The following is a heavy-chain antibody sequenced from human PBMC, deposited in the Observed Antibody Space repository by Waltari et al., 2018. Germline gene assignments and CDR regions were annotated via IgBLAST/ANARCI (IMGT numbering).Heavy chain of an antibody. V-gene: IGHV4-59*01. CDR2: IYYSGST. J-gene: IGHJ4*02. CDR3: ARITTIYFDY. CDR1: GGSISSYY. Sequence: QVQLQESGPGLVKPSETLSLTCTVSGGSISSYYWSWIRQPPGKGLEWIGYIYYSGSTNYNPSLKSRVTISVDTSKNQFSLKLSSVTAADTAVYYCARITTIYFDYWGQGTLVTVSS. D-gene: IGHD3-3*01.